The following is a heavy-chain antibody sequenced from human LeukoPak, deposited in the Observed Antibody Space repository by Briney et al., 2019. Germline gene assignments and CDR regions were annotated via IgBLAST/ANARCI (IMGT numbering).Heavy chain of an antibody. Sequence: PSETLSLTCTVSGGSISSYYWSWIRQPPGKGLEWIGYIYYSGGTNYNPSLKSRVTVSVDTSKNQFSLELRSVTAADTAVYYCARHPYYDSSGYYFGYGAFDIWGQGTMVTVSS. D-gene: IGHD3-22*01. CDR2: IYYSGGT. J-gene: IGHJ3*02. CDR3: ARHPYYDSSGYYFGYGAFDI. CDR1: GGSISSYY. V-gene: IGHV4-59*08.